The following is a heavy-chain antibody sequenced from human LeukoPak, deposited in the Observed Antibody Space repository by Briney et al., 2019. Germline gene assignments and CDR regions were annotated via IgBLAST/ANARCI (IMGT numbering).Heavy chain of an antibody. CDR3: VKDVGGSYAFDY. CDR1: GFTFSRYA. J-gene: IGHJ4*02. D-gene: IGHD1-26*01. Sequence: QPGGSLRLSCSASGFTFSRYAMHWVRQAPGKGLEYGSGINDNGGRTHYGDSVKGRFSISRDNSKNTLHLDMSTLRAEDTALYYCVKDVGGSYAFDYWGQGILVTVAS. CDR2: INDNGGRT. V-gene: IGHV3-64D*09.